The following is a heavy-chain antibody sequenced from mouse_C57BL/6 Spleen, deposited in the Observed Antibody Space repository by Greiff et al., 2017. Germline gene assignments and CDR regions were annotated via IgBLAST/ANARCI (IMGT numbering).Heavy chain of an antibody. CDR3: ARDGSSYGGYFDV. CDR1: GYAFSSSW. J-gene: IGHJ1*03. Sequence: LQESGPELVKPGASVKISCKASGYAFSSSWMNWVKQRPGKGLEWIGRIYPGDGDTNYNGKFKGKATLTADKSSSTAYMQLSSLTSEDSAVYFCARDGSSYGGYFDVWGTGTTVTVSS. CDR2: IYPGDGDT. D-gene: IGHD1-1*01. V-gene: IGHV1-82*01.